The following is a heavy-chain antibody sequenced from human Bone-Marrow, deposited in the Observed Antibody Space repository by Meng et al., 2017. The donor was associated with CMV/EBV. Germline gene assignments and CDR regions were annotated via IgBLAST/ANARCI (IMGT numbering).Heavy chain of an antibody. CDR1: GFTFDDYA. V-gene: IGHV3-9*01. Sequence: GGSLRLSCVASGFTFDDYAMHWVRQAPGKGLEWVSGISWNSGSIGYADSVKGRFTISRDNAKNSLYLQMNSLSAEDTALYYCAKGSGYCSSTSCYLDAFDIWGQGTMVAVSS. CDR3: AKGSGYCSSTSCYLDAFDI. CDR2: ISWNSGSI. J-gene: IGHJ3*02. D-gene: IGHD2-2*01.